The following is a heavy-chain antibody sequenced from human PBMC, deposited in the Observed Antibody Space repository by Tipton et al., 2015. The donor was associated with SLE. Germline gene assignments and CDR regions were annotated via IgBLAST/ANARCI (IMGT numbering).Heavy chain of an antibody. D-gene: IGHD3-3*01. CDR3: ARDVRFLDYYYGMDL. CDR1: GFSITPNY. Sequence: SLRLSCAASGFSITPNYMSWVRQAPGKGLEWVSYIDGSAGAIYYADSVKGRFTISRDNAKNSLYLQMNSLRAEDTAIYYCARDVRFLDYYYGMDLWGQGTTVTVSS. J-gene: IGHJ6*02. CDR2: IDGSAGAI. V-gene: IGHV3-11*04.